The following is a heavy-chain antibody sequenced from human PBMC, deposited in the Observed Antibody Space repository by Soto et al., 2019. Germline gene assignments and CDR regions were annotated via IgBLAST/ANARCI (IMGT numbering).Heavy chain of an antibody. Sequence: VQVSCKASGGTFSSYAISWVRQAPGQGLEWMGGIIPIFGTANYAQKFQGRVTITADESTSTAYMELSSLRSEDTAVYYCARDMALWVIYCSGGSCYSGAFDFWGQGTMVTVSS. CDR3: ARDMALWVIYCSGGSCYSGAFDF. V-gene: IGHV1-69*01. J-gene: IGHJ3*01. D-gene: IGHD2-15*01. CDR1: GGTFSSYA. CDR2: IIPIFGTA.